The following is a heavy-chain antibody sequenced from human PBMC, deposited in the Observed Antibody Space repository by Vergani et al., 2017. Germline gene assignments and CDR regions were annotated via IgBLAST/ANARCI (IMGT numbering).Heavy chain of an antibody. CDR1: GYTFTGYY. CDR2: INPNSGGT. Sequence: QVQLVQSGAEVKKPGASVKVSCKASGYTFTGYYMHWVRQAPGQGLEWMGWINPNSGGTNYAQKFQGRVTMTRNTSISTAYMELSSLRSEDTAVYYCARVDSGYVGNWFDPWGQGTLVTVSS. CDR3: ARVDSGYVGNWFDP. V-gene: IGHV1-2*02. D-gene: IGHD5-12*01. J-gene: IGHJ5*02.